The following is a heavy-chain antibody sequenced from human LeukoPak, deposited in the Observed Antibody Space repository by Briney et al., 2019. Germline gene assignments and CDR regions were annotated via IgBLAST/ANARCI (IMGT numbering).Heavy chain of an antibody. Sequence: SETLSLTCTVSGGSISSYYWSWIRQPPGKGLEWIGYIYYGGSTNYNPSLKSRVTISVDTSKNQFSLKLSSVTAADTAVYYCARVATARELGYYYYYYMDVWGKGTTVTVSS. CDR2: IYYGGST. CDR3: ARVATARELGYYYYYYMDV. CDR1: GGSISSYY. J-gene: IGHJ6*03. D-gene: IGHD1-7*01. V-gene: IGHV4-59*01.